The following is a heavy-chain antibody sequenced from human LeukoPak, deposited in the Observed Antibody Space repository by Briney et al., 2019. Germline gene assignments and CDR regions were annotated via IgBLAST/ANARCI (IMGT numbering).Heavy chain of an antibody. CDR2: MNSDGSTR. J-gene: IGHJ4*02. Sequence: PGRSLRLSCAVSGFTFSSSWMHWVRQAPGKGLDWVSRMNSDGSTRGKEESVTGRLNVCRDNAKNTLYLQMNSLRAEDTAVYYCARERGGLSSSWYFTLDYWGQGTLVTVSS. CDR1: GFTFSSSW. D-gene: IGHD6-13*01. V-gene: IGHV3-74*01. CDR3: ARERGGLSSSWYFTLDY.